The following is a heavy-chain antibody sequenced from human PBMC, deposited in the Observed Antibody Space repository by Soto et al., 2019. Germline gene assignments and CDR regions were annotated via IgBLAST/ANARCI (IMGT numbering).Heavy chain of an antibody. V-gene: IGHV1-58*01. J-gene: IGHJ6*02. D-gene: IGHD1-26*01. CDR2: IVVGSGNT. Sequence: QMQLVQSGPEVKKPGTSVKVSCKASGFTFTSSAVQWVRQARGQRLEWIGWIVVGSGNTNYAQKFQERVSITRAMSTSTAYMELSSLRSEDTAVYYCAAEPEASYYYYGMDVWGQGTTVTVSS. CDR1: GFTFTSSA. CDR3: AAEPEASYYYYGMDV.